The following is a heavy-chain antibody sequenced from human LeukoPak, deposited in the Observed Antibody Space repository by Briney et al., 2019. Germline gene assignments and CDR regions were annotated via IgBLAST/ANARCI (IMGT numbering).Heavy chain of an antibody. Sequence: ASVMVSCKASGYTFTSYGISWVRQAPGQGLEWMGWISAYNGNTNYAQKLQGRVTMTTDTSTSTAYMELRSLRSDDTAVYYCASGDIPPRSYYYYGMDVWGQGTTVTVSS. CDR3: ASGDIPPRSYYYYGMDV. CDR1: GYTFTSYG. CDR2: ISAYNGNT. J-gene: IGHJ6*02. D-gene: IGHD7-27*01. V-gene: IGHV1-18*01.